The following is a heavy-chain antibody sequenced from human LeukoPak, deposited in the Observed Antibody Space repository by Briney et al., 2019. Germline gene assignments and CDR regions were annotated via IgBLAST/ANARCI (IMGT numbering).Heavy chain of an antibody. D-gene: IGHD4-17*01. V-gene: IGHV5-51*01. J-gene: IGHJ6*02. CDR2: IYPGDSDT. CDR3: ARSPYGDYAYYYYGMGV. Sequence: GESLKISCKGSGYSFTSYWIGWVRQMPGKGLEWMGIIYPGDSDTRYSPSFQGQVTISADKSISTAYLQWSSLKASDTAMYYCARSPYGDYAYYYYGMGVWGQGTTVTVSS. CDR1: GYSFTSYW.